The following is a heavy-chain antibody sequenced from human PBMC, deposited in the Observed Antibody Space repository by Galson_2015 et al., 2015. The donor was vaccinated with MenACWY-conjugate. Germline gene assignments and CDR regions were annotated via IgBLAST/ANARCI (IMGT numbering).Heavy chain of an antibody. Sequence: SVKVSCKASGYTFTRYSISWVRQAPGQGLEWMGWISAYNGNTKYAQKLQGRVTMTTDTSTSTAYMELRSLRSDDTAVYFCARGDSSGYYYDNCWGQGTLVTVSS. CDR1: GYTFTRYS. D-gene: IGHD3-22*01. CDR2: ISAYNGNT. J-gene: IGHJ4*02. CDR3: ARGDSSGYYYDNC. V-gene: IGHV1-18*01.